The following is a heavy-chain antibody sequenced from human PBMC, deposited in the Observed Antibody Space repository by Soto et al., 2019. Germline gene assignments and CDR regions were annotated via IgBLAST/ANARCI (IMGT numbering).Heavy chain of an antibody. CDR1: GGSISGYY. CDR2: IYTSGST. Sequence: SETLSLTCCVSGGSISGYYCSWIRQPAGKGLEWIARIYTSGSTNYNAALKSRVTMSVDTSKNQFSLKLSSVPAADPAVYYCAADGIAARHFDYWGQGTLVTVFS. D-gene: IGHD6-6*01. J-gene: IGHJ4*02. V-gene: IGHV4-4*07. CDR3: AADGIAARHFDY.